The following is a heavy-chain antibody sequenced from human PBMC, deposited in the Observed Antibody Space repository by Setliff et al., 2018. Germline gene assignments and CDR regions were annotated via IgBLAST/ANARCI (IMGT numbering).Heavy chain of an antibody. J-gene: IGHJ3*02. CDR3: ARQPSKYGHFWGTYRLDAFDI. CDR1: GFTFSSYT. V-gene: IGHV3-23*01. D-gene: IGHD3-16*02. Sequence: PGGSLRLSCEASGFTFSSYTMSWVRQAPGRGLEWGSVISGSGDNTYYADSVEGRFTISRDNSKNTLFLQMNSLRAEDTAVYYCARQPSKYGHFWGTYRLDAFDIWGQGTMVTVSS. CDR2: ISGSGDNT.